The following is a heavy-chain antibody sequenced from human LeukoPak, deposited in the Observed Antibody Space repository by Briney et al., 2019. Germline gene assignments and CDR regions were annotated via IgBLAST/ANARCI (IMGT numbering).Heavy chain of an antibody. D-gene: IGHD1-7*01. CDR3: AKEDNWNYGPVGY. J-gene: IGHJ4*02. CDR2: ISGSGST. Sequence: GGSLRLSCAASGFSFSSYAMSWVRQAPGKGLEWVSAISGSGSTYYADSVKGRFTISRDNSKNTLYLQMNSLRAEDTAVYYCAKEDNWNYGPVGYWGQGTLVTVSS. CDR1: GFSFSSYA. V-gene: IGHV3-23*01.